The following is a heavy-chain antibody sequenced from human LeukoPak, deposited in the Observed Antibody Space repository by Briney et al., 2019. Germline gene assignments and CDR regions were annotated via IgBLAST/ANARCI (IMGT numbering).Heavy chain of an antibody. J-gene: IGHJ4*02. D-gene: IGHD1-1*01. Sequence: GGSLRLSCASSGFTYSGYWMHWLRQGPGKGLVWVSKISGDGKITTYAESVKGRFTIPRNSAKNPLYLQLNSLRAEDTAVYCCARGSNDWKGIDYWGQGPQVTVSS. CDR3: ARGSNDWKGIDY. CDR2: ISGDGKIT. CDR1: GFTYSGYW. V-gene: IGHV3-74*03.